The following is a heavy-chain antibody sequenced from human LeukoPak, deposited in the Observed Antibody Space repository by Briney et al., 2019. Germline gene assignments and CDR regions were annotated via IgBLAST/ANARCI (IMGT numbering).Heavy chain of an antibody. V-gene: IGHV3-74*01. J-gene: IGHJ4*01. Sequence: GGSLRLSCAASGFTFSDHWMHWVRQAPGKGLVWVSRINSDATTTNYADSVKGRFSVSRDNAKSTLYLQMNSLTAEDTAVYYCAGPWGDSVWVNDYWGHGTLVTVSS. D-gene: IGHD6-19*01. CDR2: INSDATTT. CDR1: GFTFSDHW. CDR3: AGPWGDSVWVNDY.